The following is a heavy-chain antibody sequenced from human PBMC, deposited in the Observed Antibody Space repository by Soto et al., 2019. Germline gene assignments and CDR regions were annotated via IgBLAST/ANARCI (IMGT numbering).Heavy chain of an antibody. CDR1: GGSISSGGYY. Sequence: SETLSLTCTVSGGSISSGGYYWNWIRQYPGKGLEWIGYIYYSGSTYYNPSLESRVTISVDTSKNQFSLKLSSVTAADTAVYYCAREWRGGEWLYFDYWGQGTLVTVSS. V-gene: IGHV4-31*03. D-gene: IGHD3-16*01. CDR2: IYYSGST. J-gene: IGHJ4*02. CDR3: AREWRGGEWLYFDY.